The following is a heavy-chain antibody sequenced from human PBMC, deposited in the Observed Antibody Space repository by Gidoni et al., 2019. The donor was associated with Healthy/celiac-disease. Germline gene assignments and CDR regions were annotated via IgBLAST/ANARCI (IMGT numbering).Heavy chain of an antibody. D-gene: IGHD3-3*01. CDR1: GFTFSIYW. Sequence: EVQLVESGGGLVQPGGSLRLSCAASGFTFSIYWMSWVRQAPGKGLEWVANIKQDGSEKYYVDSVKGRFTISRDNAKNSLYLQMNSLRAEDTAVYYCARVSGYWSGYEQDFDYWGQGTLVTVSS. J-gene: IGHJ4*02. V-gene: IGHV3-7*01. CDR3: ARVSGYWSGYEQDFDY. CDR2: IKQDGSEK.